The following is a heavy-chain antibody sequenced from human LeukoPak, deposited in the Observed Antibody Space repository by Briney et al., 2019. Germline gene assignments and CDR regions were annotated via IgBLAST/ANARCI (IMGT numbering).Heavy chain of an antibody. Sequence: SETLSLTCTVSAGSVSNGNYYWSWLRQPPGKALEWIGYIYYTGTTYYIPSLEGRVTISVDTSKNQFSVKLNSVTAADTAVYYCARGTYDFWSGRYGNRWFDPWGQGTLVTVSS. CDR1: AGSVSNGNYY. V-gene: IGHV4-61*01. D-gene: IGHD3-3*01. J-gene: IGHJ5*02. CDR3: ARGTYDFWSGRYGNRWFDP. CDR2: IYYTGTT.